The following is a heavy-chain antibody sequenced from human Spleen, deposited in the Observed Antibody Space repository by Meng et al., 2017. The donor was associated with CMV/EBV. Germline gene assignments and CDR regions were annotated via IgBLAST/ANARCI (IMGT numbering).Heavy chain of an antibody. D-gene: IGHD6-13*01. J-gene: IGHJ4*02. V-gene: IGHV3-30-3*01. CDR3: ARWGSSSSSY. CDR1: RFTFGTYD. CDR2: ISHDGSSE. Sequence: GESLKISCIASRFTFGTYDIHWVRQAPGKGLEWVAIISHDGSSEHFADSVKGRFTISRDNSKNTVYLQMSSLRAEDTAVYYCARWGSSSSSYWGQGTLVTVSS.